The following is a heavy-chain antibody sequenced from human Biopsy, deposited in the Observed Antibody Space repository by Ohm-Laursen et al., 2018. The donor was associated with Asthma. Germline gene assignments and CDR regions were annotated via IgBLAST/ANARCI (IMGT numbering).Heavy chain of an antibody. CDR3: VRAVRNEQWLAPFDY. Sequence: TLSLTCSVYGGSISSFYWSWIRQSPEKGLEWMGYVYWTGSTNYNPSLKSRITMSVDTSKNRMFLELTSVTAADTAIYYCVRAVRNEQWLAPFDYWGQGKQVTVSS. CDR1: GGSISSFY. J-gene: IGHJ4*02. CDR2: VYWTGST. D-gene: IGHD6-19*01. V-gene: IGHV4-59*01.